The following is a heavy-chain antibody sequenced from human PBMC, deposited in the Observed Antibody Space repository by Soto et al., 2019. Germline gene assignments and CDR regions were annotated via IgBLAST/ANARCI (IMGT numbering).Heavy chain of an antibody. V-gene: IGHV1-8*01. CDR3: ARVGDSSGYYLGSHAFDI. CDR1: GYTFTSYD. J-gene: IGHJ3*02. D-gene: IGHD3-22*01. Sequence: QVQLVQSGAEVKKPGASVKVSCKASGYTFTSYDINWVRQATGQGLEWMGGMNPNSGNTCYAQKFQGRVTMTRNTSISTAYMELSSLRSEDTAVYYCARVGDSSGYYLGSHAFDIWGQGTMVTVSS. CDR2: MNPNSGNT.